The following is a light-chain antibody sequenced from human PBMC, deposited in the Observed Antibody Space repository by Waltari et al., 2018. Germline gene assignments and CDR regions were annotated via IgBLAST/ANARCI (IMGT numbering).Light chain of an antibody. Sequence: IVMTQSPATLSVSPGRRATHSCRASESVGNNFAWYQQKPGQAPRLLIYGASSRATGIPARFSASGSRTEFVLTISSLQSEDSAVYYCQQYNNWPYTFGQGTKLEIK. V-gene: IGKV3-15*01. CDR1: ESVGNN. CDR2: GAS. CDR3: QQYNNWPYT. J-gene: IGKJ2*01.